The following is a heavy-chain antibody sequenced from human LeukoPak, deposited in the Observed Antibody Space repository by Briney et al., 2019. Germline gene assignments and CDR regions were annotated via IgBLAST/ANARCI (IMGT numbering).Heavy chain of an antibody. D-gene: IGHD3-10*01. CDR3: AKDQGSGLGSYSWGYFDY. Sequence: GGSLRLSCAASGFIVSSNYMSWVRQAPGKGLEWVSGISSSGGSTVYADSVKGRFTISRDNFRNTVFPQMNSLRAEDTAVYYCAKDQGSGLGSYSWGYFDYWGQGTLVTVSS. V-gene: IGHV3-23*01. CDR1: GFIVSSNY. J-gene: IGHJ4*02. CDR2: ISSSGGST.